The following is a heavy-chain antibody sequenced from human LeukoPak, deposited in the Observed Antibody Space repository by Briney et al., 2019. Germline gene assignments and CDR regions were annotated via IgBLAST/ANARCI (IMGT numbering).Heavy chain of an antibody. CDR1: GFTFSSYD. D-gene: IGHD3-3*01. J-gene: IGHJ6*03. V-gene: IGHV3-23*01. CDR2: ISGSGGRM. Sequence: AGGSLRLSCAASGFTFSSYDMSWVRQAPGKGLDWDSAISGSGGRMYYADSVKCRFIISRDNSKNTLYLQIHILRPDDTAVYYCAKAPRDYDFWSGYAYYYYMDVWGKGNTVTVSS. CDR3: AKAPRDYDFWSGYAYYYYMDV.